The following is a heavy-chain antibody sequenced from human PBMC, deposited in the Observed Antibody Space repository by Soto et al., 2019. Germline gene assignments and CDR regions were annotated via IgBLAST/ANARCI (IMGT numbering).Heavy chain of an antibody. J-gene: IGHJ6*02. CDR3: TRHNLGYCSGGSCYSGTKPSYYYYYGMDV. D-gene: IGHD2-15*01. CDR2: IRSKANSYAT. V-gene: IGHV3-73*01. CDR1: GFIFSGSA. Sequence: GGSLRLSCAASGFIFSGSAMHWVRQASGKGLEWVGRIRSKANSYATAYAASVKGRFTISRDDSKNTAYLQMTSLKTEDTAVYYCTRHNLGYCSGGSCYSGTKPSYYYYYGMDVWGQGTTVTVSS.